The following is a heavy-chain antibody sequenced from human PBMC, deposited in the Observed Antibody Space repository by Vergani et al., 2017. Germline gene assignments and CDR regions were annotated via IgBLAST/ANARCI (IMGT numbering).Heavy chain of an antibody. D-gene: IGHD3-22*01. CDR3: ARLSYDTTPYLQGGYDC. CDR1: GFTCRACP. V-gene: IGHV3-23*01. CDR2: ISARYPNT. J-gene: IGHJ4*02. Sequence: EVQLLQSGGGVIQPGGSVRLSCAASGFTCRACPMTWVRQAPGEGLEWVSAISARYPNTYYADSVKGRFTISRDNSKNMLYLQMNSLRAEDTAVYYCARLSYDTTPYLQGGYDCWGQGTLVSVSS.